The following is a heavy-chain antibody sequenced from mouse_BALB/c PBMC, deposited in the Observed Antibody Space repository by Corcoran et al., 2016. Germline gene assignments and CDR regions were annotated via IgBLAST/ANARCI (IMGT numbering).Heavy chain of an antibody. V-gene: IGHV9-1*02. CDR2: INTYTGEP. CDR3: ARGIGATTSYLYCDG. CDR1: GYTFTNYG. Sequence: QIQLVQSGPELKKPGETVKISCKASGYTFTNYGMNWVKQAPGKGLKWRGWINTYTGEPTYADDFKGRFAFSLETSASTAYLQCNNLKNEDMATYFGARGIGATTSYLYCDGWGAGTTVTVSS. J-gene: IGHJ1*01. D-gene: IGHD3-1*01.